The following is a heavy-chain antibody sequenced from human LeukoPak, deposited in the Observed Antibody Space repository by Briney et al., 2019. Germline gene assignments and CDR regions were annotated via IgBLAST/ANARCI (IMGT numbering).Heavy chain of an antibody. CDR2: IWNDGSKK. J-gene: IGHJ4*02. D-gene: IGHD3-22*01. Sequence: GGSLRLSCAASGFTFSSYGMHWVRQAPGKGPEWVAVIWNDGSKKYYADSVKGRFTISRDNSKNTLYLQMNSLRAEDTAVFYCARYISTIVVAPGYWGQGTLVTVSP. CDR1: GFTFSSYG. CDR3: ARYISTIVVAPGY. V-gene: IGHV3-33*01.